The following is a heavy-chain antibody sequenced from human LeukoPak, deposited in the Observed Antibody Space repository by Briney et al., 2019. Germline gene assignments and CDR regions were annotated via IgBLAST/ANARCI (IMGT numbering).Heavy chain of an antibody. J-gene: IGHJ5*02. CDR1: GGTFSSYA. CDR3: AREGHNAVAGTGWFDP. CDR2: IIPIFGTA. D-gene: IGHD6-19*01. Sequence: ASVKVSCKASGGTFSSYAISWVRQAPGQGLEWMGGIIPIFGTANYAQKFQGRVTITADESTSTAYMELSSLRSEDTAVYYCAREGHNAVAGTGWFDPWGQGTLVTVSS. V-gene: IGHV1-69*13.